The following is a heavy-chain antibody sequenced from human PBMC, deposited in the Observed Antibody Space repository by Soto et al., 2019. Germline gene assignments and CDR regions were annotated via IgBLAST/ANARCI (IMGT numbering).Heavy chain of an antibody. D-gene: IGHD2-21*02. Sequence: QVQLVASGGGVVQPGRSLRLYCAASGFTFSSYGMHWVSQAPGKGLEWVAVIWYDGSNKYYADSVKGRFTISRDNSKNTLXRXMXXXXAEDTAVYYCARGGLTDYFDYWGQGTLVTVSS. V-gene: IGHV3-33*01. J-gene: IGHJ4*02. CDR1: GFTFSSYG. CDR3: ARGGLTDYFDY. CDR2: IWYDGSNK.